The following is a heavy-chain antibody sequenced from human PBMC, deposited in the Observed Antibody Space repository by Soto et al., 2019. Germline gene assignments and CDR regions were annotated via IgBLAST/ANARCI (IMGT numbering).Heavy chain of an antibody. V-gene: IGHV1-18*01. CDR3: ARDVEDAYYYYYMDV. CDR2: ISAYNGNT. J-gene: IGHJ6*03. Sequence: GASVKVSCKASGGTFSSYTISWVRQAPGQGLEWMGWISAYNGNTNYAQKLQGRVTMTTDTSTSTAYMELRSLRSDDTAVYYCARDVEDAYYYYYMDVWGKGTTVTAP. CDR1: GGTFSSYT.